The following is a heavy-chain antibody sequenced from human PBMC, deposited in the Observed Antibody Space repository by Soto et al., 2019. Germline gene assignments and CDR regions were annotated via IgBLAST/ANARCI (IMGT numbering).Heavy chain of an antibody. CDR3: ARAYTQDIVVVPAAISRWFDP. CDR1: GGSISSGGYY. CDR2: IYYSGST. V-gene: IGHV4-31*03. D-gene: IGHD2-2*01. J-gene: IGHJ5*02. Sequence: QVQLQESGPGLVKPSQTLSLTCTVSGGSISSGGYYWSWIRQHPGKGLEWIGYIYYSGSTYYNPSRNSRFTISVDPAKNQSSPKRSSVTAADTAVYSCARAYTQDIVVVPAAISRWFDPWGQGTLVTVSS.